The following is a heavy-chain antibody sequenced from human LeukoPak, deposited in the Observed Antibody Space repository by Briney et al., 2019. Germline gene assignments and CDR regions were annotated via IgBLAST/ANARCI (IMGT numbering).Heavy chain of an antibody. CDR2: ISGSGGST. D-gene: IGHD3-10*01. V-gene: IGHV3-23*01. CDR1: GFTFSNYA. Sequence: PGGSLRLSCAASGFTFSNYAMSWVRQAPGKGLEWVSTISGSGGSTYYADSLKGRFTISRDNSKNTLFLQMNSLRAEATAVYYCSKDRGHTRGLGSLVYSGQGALVTVST. CDR3: SKDRGHTRGLGSLVY. J-gene: IGHJ4*02.